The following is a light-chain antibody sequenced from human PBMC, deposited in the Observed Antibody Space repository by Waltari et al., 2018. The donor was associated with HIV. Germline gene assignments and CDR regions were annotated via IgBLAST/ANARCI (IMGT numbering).Light chain of an antibody. CDR3: AAWHDSLNGSWV. CDR1: SSKIGSNT. V-gene: IGLV1-44*01. Sequence: QSVLTQPPSASGTPGQRVTISCSGSSSKIGSNTENWYQQLPGTAPKLLLYSNTQRPSGVPDRFSGSKSGTSASLAISGLQSEDEADYYCAAWHDSLNGSWVFGGGTKLTVL. J-gene: IGLJ3*02. CDR2: SNT.